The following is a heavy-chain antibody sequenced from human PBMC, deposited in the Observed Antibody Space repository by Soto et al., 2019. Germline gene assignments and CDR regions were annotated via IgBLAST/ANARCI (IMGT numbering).Heavy chain of an antibody. D-gene: IGHD3-3*01. Sequence: ASVKVSCKASGYTFTSYAMHWVRQAPGQRLEWMGWINAGNGNTKYSQKFQGRVTITRDTSASTAYMELSSLRSEDTAVYYCARDNPRFLEWLPPFGYWGQGTLVTVSS. J-gene: IGHJ4*02. CDR2: INAGNGNT. V-gene: IGHV1-3*01. CDR1: GYTFTSYA. CDR3: ARDNPRFLEWLPPFGY.